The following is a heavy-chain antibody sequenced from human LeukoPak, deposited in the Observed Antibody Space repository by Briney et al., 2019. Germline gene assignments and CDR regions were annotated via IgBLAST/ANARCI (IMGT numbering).Heavy chain of an antibody. Sequence: GESLKISCKVSGYSFTSYCIGWVRQMPGKGLEWTGIIYPGDSGPTYSPSFQGQVTISVDKSINTAYLPWSSLQASDTAMYYGGMGGDKGPLQNDFFGVWGQGTMVPVS. D-gene: IGHD3/OR15-3a*01. CDR2: IYPGDSGP. V-gene: IGHV5-51*01. J-gene: IGHJ3*01. CDR1: GYSFTSYC. CDR3: GMGGDKGPLQNDFFGV.